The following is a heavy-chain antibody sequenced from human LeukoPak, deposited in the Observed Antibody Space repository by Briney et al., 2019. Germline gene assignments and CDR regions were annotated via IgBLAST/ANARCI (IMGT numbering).Heavy chain of an antibody. V-gene: IGHV1-46*01. Sequence: GASVKVSCKASGYTFSGYYMHWVRQAPGQGLEWMGVINASGGTTSYAQRFQGRVTMTRDTSTSTVYMELSSLRSEDTAVYYCARNYYYGRSGYYPYFFDYWGQGTQVTVSS. CDR1: GYTFSGYY. CDR3: ARNYYYGRSGYYPYFFDY. D-gene: IGHD3-22*01. CDR2: INASGGTT. J-gene: IGHJ4*02.